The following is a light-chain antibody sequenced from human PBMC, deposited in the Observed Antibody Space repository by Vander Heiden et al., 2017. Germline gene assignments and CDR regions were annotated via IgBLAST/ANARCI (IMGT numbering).Light chain of an antibody. CDR2: AAS. CDR1: QSISSY. V-gene: IGKV1-39*01. J-gene: IGKJ4*01. CDR3: QQSYSTPFT. Sequence: DIQMTKSPSSLSASVGDRVTITCRASQSISSYLNWYQQKPGKAPKLLIYAASSLQSGLPSRFSGSGSGTDFTLTISSLQPEDFATYYCQQSYSTPFTFGGGTKVEIK.